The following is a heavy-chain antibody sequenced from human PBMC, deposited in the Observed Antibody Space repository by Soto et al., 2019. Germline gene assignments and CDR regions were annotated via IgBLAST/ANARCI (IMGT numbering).Heavy chain of an antibody. J-gene: IGHJ6*02. CDR3: ARHSRYCSNGSCYSAHYIYGLDV. Sequence: QLLMQESGPGLVKPSETLSLTCTVSGGSISRSTYYWGWIRQPPGKGLEWIGSIYFGGSTYYNPSLTSRVTISVDTSKNQFSLKLNSVTAADTGVYHCARHSRYCSNGSCYSAHYIYGLDVWGQGTTVTVSS. CDR2: IYFGGST. CDR1: GGSISRSTYY. D-gene: IGHD2-8*01. V-gene: IGHV4-39*01.